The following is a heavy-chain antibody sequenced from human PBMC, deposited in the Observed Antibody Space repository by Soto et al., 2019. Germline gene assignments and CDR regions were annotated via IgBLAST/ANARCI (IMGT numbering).Heavy chain of an antibody. CDR1: GFTFSSYT. V-gene: IGHV3-21*01. J-gene: IGHJ3*02. Sequence: EVQLVESGGGLVKPGGSLRVSCAASGFTFSSYTMNWVRQAPGKGLEWVSSISGGSRYIYYADSVKGRFTISRDNAKNSLYLQMNSLRAEDTAVYYCARSHGSSGNGACDIWGQGTMLTVSS. CDR3: ARSHGSSGNGACDI. CDR2: ISGGSRYI. D-gene: IGHD6-25*01.